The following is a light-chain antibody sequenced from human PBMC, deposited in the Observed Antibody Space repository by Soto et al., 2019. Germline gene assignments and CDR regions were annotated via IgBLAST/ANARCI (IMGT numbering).Light chain of an antibody. CDR1: SSNIGAGYD. CDR3: QSYDSSLSGYV. Sequence: QAVLTQPPSVSGAPWQRVTISCTESSSNIGAGYDVHWYQQLPGTAPKLLIYGNSNRPSGVPDRFSGSKSGTSASLAITGLQAEDEADYYCQSYDSSLSGYVFGTGTKVTVL. CDR2: GNS. V-gene: IGLV1-40*01. J-gene: IGLJ1*01.